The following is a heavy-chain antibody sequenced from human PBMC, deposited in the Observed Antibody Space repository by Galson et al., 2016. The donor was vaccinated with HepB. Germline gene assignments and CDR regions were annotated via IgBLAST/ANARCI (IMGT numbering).Heavy chain of an antibody. CDR3: ARDLYGSGRDAFDI. Sequence: SVKVSCKASGYIFTNYYIHWVRQAPGQGLEWMGLINPSVGSTYFAQKFQGRVTLTRDMSTRTVYMDLSSLRSDDTAIYYCARDLYGSGRDAFDIWGQGTMVTVSS. CDR1: GYIFTNYY. J-gene: IGHJ3*02. D-gene: IGHD3-10*01. V-gene: IGHV1-46*01. CDR2: INPSVGST.